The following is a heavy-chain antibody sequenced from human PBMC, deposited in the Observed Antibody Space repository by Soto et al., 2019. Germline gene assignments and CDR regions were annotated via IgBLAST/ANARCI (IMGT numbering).Heavy chain of an antibody. CDR3: ARDCSSTSCYYYYYGMDV. CDR2: ISAYNGNT. D-gene: IGHD2-2*01. Sequence: ASVKVSCKASGYTFTSYGISWVRQAPGQGLEWMGWISAYNGNTNYAQKLQGRVTMTTDTSTSTAYMELRSLRSDDTAVYYCARDCSSTSCYYYYYGMDVRGQGTTVTVSS. J-gene: IGHJ6*02. V-gene: IGHV1-18*01. CDR1: GYTFTSYG.